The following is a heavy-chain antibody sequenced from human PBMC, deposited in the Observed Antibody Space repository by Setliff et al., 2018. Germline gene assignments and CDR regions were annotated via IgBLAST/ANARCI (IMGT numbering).Heavy chain of an antibody. Sequence: SETLSLTCAVYGGPFSGYYWSWIRQPPGKGLEWIGEINHSGSTNYNPSLKSRVTISVDTSKNQLSLKLSSVTAADTAVYYCARGKVLYDYVWGSYRYEDYYYGMDVWGQGTTVTVSS. V-gene: IGHV4-34*01. CDR3: ARGKVLYDYVWGSYRYEDYYYGMDV. D-gene: IGHD3-16*02. J-gene: IGHJ6*02. CDR2: INHSGST. CDR1: GGPFSGYY.